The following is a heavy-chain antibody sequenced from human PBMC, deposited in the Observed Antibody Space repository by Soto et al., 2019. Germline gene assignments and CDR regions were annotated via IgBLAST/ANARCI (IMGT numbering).Heavy chain of an antibody. CDR2: ISAYNGNT. D-gene: IGHD3-22*01. Sequence: ASVKVSCKASGYTFTSYGISWVRQAPGQGLEWMGWISAYNGNTNYAQKLQGRVTMTTDTSTSTAYMELRSLRSDDTAVYYCARANYYDSSGYYYDVDYWGQGTLVTVSS. CDR1: GYTFTSYG. V-gene: IGHV1-18*01. CDR3: ARANYYDSSGYYYDVDY. J-gene: IGHJ4*02.